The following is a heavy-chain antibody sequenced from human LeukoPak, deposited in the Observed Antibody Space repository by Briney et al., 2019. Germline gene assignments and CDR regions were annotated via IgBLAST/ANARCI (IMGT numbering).Heavy chain of an antibody. D-gene: IGHD6-19*01. Sequence: PSQTLSLTCAVSGGSFSSGGYSWSWIRQPPGKGLECIGHIYRSGTAYYNPSLKSRVTMSVDRSKNQFSLKLRSVTAADTAVYYCARIGSSGWFSLVFDYWGQGTLVTVSS. CDR2: IYRSGTA. V-gene: IGHV4-30-2*01. J-gene: IGHJ4*02. CDR1: GGSFSSGGYS. CDR3: ARIGSSGWFSLVFDY.